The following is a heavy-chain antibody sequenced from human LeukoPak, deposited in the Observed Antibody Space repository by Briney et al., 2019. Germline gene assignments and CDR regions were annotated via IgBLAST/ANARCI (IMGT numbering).Heavy chain of an antibody. V-gene: IGHV4-39*07. CDR2: IYYSGST. CDR1: GGSISSSSYY. D-gene: IGHD3-22*01. J-gene: IGHJ4*02. Sequence: SETLSLTCTVSGGSISSSSYYWGWIRQPPGKGLEWIGSIYYSGSTYYNPSLKSRVTISVDTSKNQFSLKLSSVTAADTAVYYCARVGYYDSSGYYHVNFWGQGTLVTVSS. CDR3: ARVGYYDSSGYYHVNF.